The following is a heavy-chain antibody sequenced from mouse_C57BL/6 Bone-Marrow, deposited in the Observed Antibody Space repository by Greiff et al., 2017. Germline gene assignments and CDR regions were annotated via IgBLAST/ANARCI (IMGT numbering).Heavy chain of an antibody. Sequence: QVQLKESGAELVRPGTSVKVSCKASGYAFTNYLIEWVKQRPGQGLEWIGVINPGSGGTNYNEKFKGKATLTADKSSSTAYMQLSSLTSEDSAVYFGARWGWLLYRYFDVWGTGTTVTVSS. CDR1: GYAFTNYL. D-gene: IGHD2-3*01. J-gene: IGHJ1*03. CDR3: ARWGWLLYRYFDV. V-gene: IGHV1-54*01. CDR2: INPGSGGT.